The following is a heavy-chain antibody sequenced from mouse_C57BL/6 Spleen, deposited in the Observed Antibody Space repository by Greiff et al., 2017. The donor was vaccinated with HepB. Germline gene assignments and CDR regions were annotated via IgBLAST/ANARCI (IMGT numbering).Heavy chain of an antibody. D-gene: IGHD1-1*01. V-gene: IGHV1-55*01. CDR1: GYTFTSYW. J-gene: IGHJ3*01. CDR3: ATYYYGSSCFAY. CDR2: IYPGSGST. Sequence: VQLQQPGAELVKPGASVKMSCKASGYTFTSYWITWVKQRPGQGLEWIGDIYPGSGSTNYNEKFKSKATLTVDTSSGTAYMQLSSLTSEDSAVYYCATYYYGSSCFAYWGQGTLVTVSA.